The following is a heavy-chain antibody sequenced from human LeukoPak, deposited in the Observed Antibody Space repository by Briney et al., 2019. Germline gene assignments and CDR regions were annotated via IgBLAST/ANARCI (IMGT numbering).Heavy chain of an antibody. CDR3: ARGPYDF. Sequence: GGSLRLSCAASGFTFNSYEMSWVRQAPGRGLEWVSYISSSGNTIYYADSVRGRFTISRDNAKDSLYLQMNSLRVEDTAVYFCARGPYDFWGQGTLVTVSS. J-gene: IGHJ4*02. CDR2: ISSSGNTI. CDR1: GFTFNSYE. V-gene: IGHV3-48*03.